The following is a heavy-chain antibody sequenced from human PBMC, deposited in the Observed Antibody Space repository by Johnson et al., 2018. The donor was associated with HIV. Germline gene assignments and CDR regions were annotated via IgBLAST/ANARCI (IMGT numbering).Heavy chain of an antibody. Sequence: VQLLESGGGLVQPGGSLRLSCAASGFSVSASYMSWLRQAPGKALEWVSVIYRGGATYYAASVQGRFTISRDNSKNTLYLQMESLRADDTALYYCARDKDYGGNHDAFDIWGQGTMVTVSS. D-gene: IGHD4-23*01. V-gene: IGHV3-66*01. CDR3: ARDKDYGGNHDAFDI. CDR2: IYRGGAT. J-gene: IGHJ3*02. CDR1: GFSVSASY.